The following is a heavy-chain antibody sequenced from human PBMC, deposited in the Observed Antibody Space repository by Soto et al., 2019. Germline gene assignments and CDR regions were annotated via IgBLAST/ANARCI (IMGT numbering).Heavy chain of an antibody. D-gene: IGHD3-9*01. J-gene: IGHJ4*02. CDR2: ISSTSSYT. CDR1: GFTFSDYY. Sequence: QVQLVESGGGLVKPGGSLRLSCAASGFTFSDYYMSWIRQAPGKGLEWVSYISSTSSYTNYADSVKGRFTISRDNAKNSLYMQMNSLSAEDTAVYYCARSLTYYFDYWGQGTLVTVSS. V-gene: IGHV3-11*05. CDR3: ARSLTYYFDY.